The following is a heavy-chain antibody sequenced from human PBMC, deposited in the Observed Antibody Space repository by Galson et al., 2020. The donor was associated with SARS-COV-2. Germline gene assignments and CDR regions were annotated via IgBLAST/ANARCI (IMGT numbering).Heavy chain of an antibody. CDR3: ARDGRYVPHGWFDP. V-gene: IGHV3-11*06. CDR2: ISSSSSYT. Sequence: EWVSYISSSSSYTNYADSVKGRFTISRDNAKNSLYLQMNSLRAEDTAVYYCARDGRYVPHGWFDPWGQGTLVTVSS. J-gene: IGHJ5*02. D-gene: IGHD3-16*02.